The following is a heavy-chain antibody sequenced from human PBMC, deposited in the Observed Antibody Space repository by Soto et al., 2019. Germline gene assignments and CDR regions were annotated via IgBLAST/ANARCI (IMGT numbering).Heavy chain of an antibody. CDR1: GFAISRGYY. CDR3: AREKVGTTFFDN. J-gene: IGHJ4*02. D-gene: IGHD1-1*01. V-gene: IGHV4-38-2*02. Sequence: ETLSLTCSVSGFAISRGYYWSWVRQPPGKGLEWIGSIYPSVSSYHNPSLATRLRLSIDTSKNQFTLNLTSVTAADTALYFCAREKVGTTFFDNWGQGIQFTVSS. CDR2: IYPSVSS.